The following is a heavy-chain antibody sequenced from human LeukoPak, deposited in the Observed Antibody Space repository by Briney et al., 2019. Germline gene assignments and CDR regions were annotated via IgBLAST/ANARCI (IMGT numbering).Heavy chain of an antibody. J-gene: IGHJ4*02. Sequence: SETLSLTCTVSGGSISSYYWSWIRQPPGKGLEWIGYIYYSGSTNYNPSLKSRVTISVDTSKNQFSLKLSSVTAEDTAVYHCARDLYGVSHDYWGQGTLVTVSS. V-gene: IGHV4-59*01. CDR1: GGSISSYY. D-gene: IGHD4-17*01. CDR3: ARDLYGVSHDY. CDR2: IYYSGST.